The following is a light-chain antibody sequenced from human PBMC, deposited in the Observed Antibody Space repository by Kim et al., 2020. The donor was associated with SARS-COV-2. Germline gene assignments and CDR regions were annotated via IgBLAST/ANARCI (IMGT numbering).Light chain of an antibody. V-gene: IGKV4-1*01. J-gene: IGKJ4*01. Sequence: IVMTQSPDSLAVSLGERATINCKSSQSVLYTSNNKNYLAWYQQKSGQSPKLLIYWASTRESGVPDRFSGGGSGTDFTLTISSLQAEDVAVYYCQQYYSTPLTFGGGTKVDIK. CDR3: QQYYSTPLT. CDR2: WAS. CDR1: QSVLYTSNNKNY.